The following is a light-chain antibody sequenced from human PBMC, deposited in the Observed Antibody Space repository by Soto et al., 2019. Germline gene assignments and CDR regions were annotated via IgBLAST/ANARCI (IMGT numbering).Light chain of an antibody. CDR2: EVT. Sequence: QSALTQPASVSGSPGQSITISCTGTSSDVGAYNYVSWYQQHPGEAPKLMIYEVTNRPSGISNRFSGSKSGNTASLTISGLQAEDEADYYCSSYTRSSSWVFGGGTKVTVL. CDR1: SSDVGAYNY. V-gene: IGLV2-14*01. J-gene: IGLJ3*02. CDR3: SSYTRSSSWV.